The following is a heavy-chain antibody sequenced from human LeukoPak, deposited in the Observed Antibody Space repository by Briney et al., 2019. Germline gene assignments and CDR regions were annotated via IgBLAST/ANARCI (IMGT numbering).Heavy chain of an antibody. CDR2: IYYSGST. CDR1: GCSFSSYY. Sequence: SETLSLTRAVYGCSFSSYYWSWVRQPPGKGLEWIAYIYYSGSTNYNPSPKSRVSISVNTSKNQFSLKLNSAAAADTAVYYCPKLRERSLSGGFDPWGQGTLVTVSS. CDR3: PKLRERSLSGGFDP. D-gene: IGHD3-10*01. V-gene: IGHV4-59*01. J-gene: IGHJ5*02.